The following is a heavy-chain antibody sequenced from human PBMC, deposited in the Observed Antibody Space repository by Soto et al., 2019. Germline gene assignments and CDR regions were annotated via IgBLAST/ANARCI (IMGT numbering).Heavy chain of an antibody. Sequence: GGCLRLSCAASGFTVSSNYMSWVRQAPGKGLEWVSVIYSGGSTYYADSVKGRFTISRHNSKNTLYLQMNSLRAEDTAVYYRASLAYGDWYFDLWGRGTLVTVSS. CDR3: ASLAYGDWYFDL. V-gene: IGHV3-53*04. J-gene: IGHJ2*01. CDR2: IYSGGST. CDR1: GFTVSSNY. D-gene: IGHD4-17*01.